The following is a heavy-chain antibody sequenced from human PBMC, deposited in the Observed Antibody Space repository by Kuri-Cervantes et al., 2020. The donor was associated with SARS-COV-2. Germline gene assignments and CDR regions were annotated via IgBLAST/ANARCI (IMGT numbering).Heavy chain of an antibody. Sequence: GGSLRLSCTPSGFTFRNFAMSWVRQAPGKGLEWVSLISGSGGVTYYIDSVKGRFTISRDNSRNTLYLQMNSLRAEDTAVYYCARGSKPSEYWGQGTLVTVSS. CDR3: ARGSKPSEY. CDR2: ISGSGGVT. V-gene: IGHV3-23*01. CDR1: GFTFRNFA. J-gene: IGHJ4*02.